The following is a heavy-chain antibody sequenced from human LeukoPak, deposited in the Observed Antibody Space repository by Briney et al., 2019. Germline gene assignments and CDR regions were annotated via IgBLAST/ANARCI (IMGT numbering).Heavy chain of an antibody. D-gene: IGHD5-24*01. CDR2: IYYSGSA. J-gene: IGHJ4*02. CDR3: ARRGDGYNPPYYFDS. Sequence: SETLSLTCTVSGGSISSRRYYWGWIRQPPGKGLEWIGSIYYSGSAYYTPSLKSRVTIPVDTSKNQFSLKLSSVTAADTAVYYCARRGDGYNPPYYFDSWGQGTLVTVSS. CDR1: GGSISSRRYY. V-gene: IGHV4-39*01.